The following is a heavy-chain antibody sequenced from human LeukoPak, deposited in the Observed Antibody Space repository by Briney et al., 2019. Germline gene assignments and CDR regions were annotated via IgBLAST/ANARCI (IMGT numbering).Heavy chain of an antibody. J-gene: IGHJ6*02. Sequence: GASVKVSCKASGYTFTSYAMNWVRQAPGQGLEWMGWINTNTGNPTYAQGFTGRFVFSLDTPVSTAYLQISSLKAEDTAVYYCARMVRGVIHYYYGMDVWGQGTTVTVSS. CDR1: GYTFTSYA. CDR3: ARMVRGVIHYYYGMDV. V-gene: IGHV7-4-1*02. D-gene: IGHD3-10*01. CDR2: INTNTGNP.